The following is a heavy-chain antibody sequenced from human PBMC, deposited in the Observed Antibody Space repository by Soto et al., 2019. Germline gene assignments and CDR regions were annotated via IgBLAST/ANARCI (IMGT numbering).Heavy chain of an antibody. CDR1: GESFSGHY. J-gene: IGHJ4*02. V-gene: IGHV4-34*01. CDR2: INHGGTT. CDR3: GRGGIPDFFDY. Sequence: PSETLSLTCTVYGESFSGHYWSWIRQPPGKGLEWIGEINHGGTTHHNPSLKSRVFISVDTSKNQVSLKLSSVTATDTAIYYCGRGGIPDFFDYWGQGTLITVSS.